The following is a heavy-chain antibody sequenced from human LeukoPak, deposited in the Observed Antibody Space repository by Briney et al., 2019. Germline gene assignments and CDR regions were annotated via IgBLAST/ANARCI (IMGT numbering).Heavy chain of an antibody. D-gene: IGHD3-22*01. J-gene: IGHJ4*02. Sequence: GAPLKISSKGSGSRFTSYWIGWVRQLPGKGLEWMGIIYPGDSDTRYSPSFQGQVTISADKSISTGYLQWSSLKASDTAMYYGARLHYYDSSGPTSDFDYWGQGTLVTVSS. CDR3: ARLHYYDSSGPTSDFDY. CDR2: IYPGDSDT. CDR1: GSRFTSYW. V-gene: IGHV5-51*01.